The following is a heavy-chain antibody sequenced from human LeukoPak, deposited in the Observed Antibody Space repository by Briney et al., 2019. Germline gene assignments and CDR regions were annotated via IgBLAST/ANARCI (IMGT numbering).Heavy chain of an antibody. CDR3: ARDGTPIYSSGWVYMDV. D-gene: IGHD6-25*01. CDR2: IKQDGSEK. J-gene: IGHJ6*04. V-gene: IGHV3-7*01. Sequence: GGSLRLSCAASGFTFSSYEMNWVRQAPGKGLEWVANIKQDGSEKYYVDSVKGRFTISRDNAKNSLYLQMNGLRAEDTAVYYCARDGTPIYSSGWVYMDVWGRGTTVTITS. CDR1: GFTFSSYE.